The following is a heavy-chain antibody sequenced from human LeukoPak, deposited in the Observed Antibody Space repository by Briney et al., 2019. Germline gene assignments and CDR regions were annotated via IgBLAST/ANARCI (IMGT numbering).Heavy chain of an antibody. V-gene: IGHV3-23*01. Sequence: GGSLRLSCAASGFTFSSYAMSWVRQAPGKGLEWVSAISGSGGSTYYADSVRGRFTISRDNSKDTLYLQMNSLRAEDTAIYYCAKGITWIQLWLADYWGQGTLVTVSS. CDR2: ISGSGGST. CDR3: AKGITWIQLWLADY. D-gene: IGHD5-18*01. CDR1: GFTFSSYA. J-gene: IGHJ4*02.